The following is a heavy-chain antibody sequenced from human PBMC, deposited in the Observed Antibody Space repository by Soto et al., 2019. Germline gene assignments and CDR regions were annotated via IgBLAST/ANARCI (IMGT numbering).Heavy chain of an antibody. J-gene: IGHJ5*02. CDR2: IIPIFGTE. D-gene: IGHD6-6*01. CDR1: GGTFSSYA. CDR3: ARDWSKQLRFDP. Sequence: QVQLGHSGAEVKKPGSSVKVSCKASGGTFSSYAISWVRQAPGQGLGWMGGIIPIFGTENYAQKFQGRVTITADESTSKAYMELSSLRSEDTAVYYCARDWSKQLRFDPWGQGTLVTVSS. V-gene: IGHV1-69*12.